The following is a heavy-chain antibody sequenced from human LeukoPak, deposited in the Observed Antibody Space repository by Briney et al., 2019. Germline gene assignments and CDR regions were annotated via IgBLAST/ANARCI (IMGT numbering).Heavy chain of an antibody. Sequence: GGTLRLSCAASGFTFSNYWMTWVRQAPRKGPEWVASIKQDGSEKYHVDSVRGRFTVSRDNPKNSLYLQMNSLRGEDTAVSYCATGINSGYWGQGTLVTVSS. D-gene: IGHD3-10*01. J-gene: IGHJ4*02. CDR1: GFTFSNYW. CDR2: IKQDGSEK. V-gene: IGHV3-7*01. CDR3: ATGINSGY.